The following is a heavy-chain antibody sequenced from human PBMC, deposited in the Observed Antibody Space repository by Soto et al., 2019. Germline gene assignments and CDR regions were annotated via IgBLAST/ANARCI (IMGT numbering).Heavy chain of an antibody. D-gene: IGHD2-2*01. CDR2: ISSGGSTV. Sequence: PGGSLRLSCVASRFTFSTYEMHWVRQAPGKGLEWVSYISSGGSTVYYADSVKGRFTISRDNTRNSLYLQMSSLRDEDTALYYCVRYCSTTLCNGVATRTFDYWGQGTLVTVSS. CDR1: RFTFSTYE. CDR3: VRYCSTTLCNGVATRTFDY. V-gene: IGHV3-48*03. J-gene: IGHJ4*02.